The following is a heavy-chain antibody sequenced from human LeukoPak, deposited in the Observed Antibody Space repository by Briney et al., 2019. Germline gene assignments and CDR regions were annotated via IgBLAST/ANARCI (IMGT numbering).Heavy chain of an antibody. D-gene: IGHD3-3*01. V-gene: IGHV4-4*07. CDR1: GGSISSYY. CDR3: ARVCSDFWSGYYPRDYYYYYMDV. Sequence: KPSETLSLTCTVSGGSISSYYWSWIRQLAGKGLEWIGRIYTSGSTNYNPSLKSRVTMSVDTSKNQFSLKLSSVTAADTAVYYCARVCSDFWSGYYPRDYYYYYMDVWGKGTTVTVSS. J-gene: IGHJ6*03. CDR2: IYTSGST.